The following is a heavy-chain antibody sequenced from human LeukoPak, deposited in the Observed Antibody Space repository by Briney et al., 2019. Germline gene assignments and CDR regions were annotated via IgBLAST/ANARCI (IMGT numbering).Heavy chain of an antibody. V-gene: IGHV3-23*01. Sequence: GGSLRLSCAASGFTFSSYVMGWVRQAPGKGLEWVSAISDTGATTYDADSVKGRFTISRDNSRSTLYLQMNSLRAEDTALYYCAKDTSIGRYCTNGVCSPFDYWGQGTLVTVSS. J-gene: IGHJ4*02. CDR2: ISDTGATT. CDR3: AKDTSIGRYCTNGVCSPFDY. CDR1: GFTFSSYV. D-gene: IGHD2-8*01.